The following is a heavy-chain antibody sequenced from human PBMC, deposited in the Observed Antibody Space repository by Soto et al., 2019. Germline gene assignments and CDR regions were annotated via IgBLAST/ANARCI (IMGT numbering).Heavy chain of an antibody. V-gene: IGHV1-69*01. J-gene: IGHJ6*02. Sequence: QVQLLQSGAEVKKPGSSVKVSCRVSGGNFRRYSVSWVRQAPGQGLGWVGGIVPIFGTTNYAQRFQERVTITADETTGTAYMELTTLTSDDTAIYYCARPDEGGYSSDHHYYYALDLWGQGTAVTVTS. CDR1: GGNFRRYS. CDR2: IVPIFGTT. CDR3: ARPDEGGYSSDHHYYYALDL. D-gene: IGHD2-21*01.